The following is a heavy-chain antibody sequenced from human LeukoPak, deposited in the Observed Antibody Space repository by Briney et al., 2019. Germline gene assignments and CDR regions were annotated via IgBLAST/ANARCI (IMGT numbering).Heavy chain of an antibody. CDR2: TYYRSRWYN. J-gene: IGHJ6*02. D-gene: IGHD7-27*01. CDR1: GDSVSTNSAA. V-gene: IGHV6-1*01. Sequence: SQTLSLTCAISGDSVSTNSAAWSWIRQSPSRGLEWLGRTYYRSRWYNDYAVSVKSRITIKSDTSKNQFSLQLNSVTPEDTAGYYCARDRDLGNYYDGMVVWGQGTTVTVSS. CDR3: ARDRDLGNYYDGMVV.